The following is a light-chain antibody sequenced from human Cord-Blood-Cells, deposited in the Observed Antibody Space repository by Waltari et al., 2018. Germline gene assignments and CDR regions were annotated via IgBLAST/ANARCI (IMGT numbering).Light chain of an antibody. CDR1: QSVSSSY. CDR2: GAS. V-gene: IGKV3-20*01. Sequence: EIVLTQSPGTLSLSPGERATLSCRASQSVSSSYLAWYQQKPGQAPRLLIYGASRRTTGTPDRFSGSGSGTDFTLTISRLEPEDVAVYYCQQYGSSPTFGQGTRLEIK. CDR3: QQYGSSPT. J-gene: IGKJ5*01.